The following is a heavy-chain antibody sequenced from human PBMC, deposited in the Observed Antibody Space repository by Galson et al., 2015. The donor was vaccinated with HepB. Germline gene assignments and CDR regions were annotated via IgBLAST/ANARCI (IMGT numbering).Heavy chain of an antibody. V-gene: IGHV1-18*04. CDR1: GYTFTSYG. CDR3: ARVFVDTAMVFGSYYYYGMDV. D-gene: IGHD5-18*01. J-gene: IGHJ6*02. CDR2: ISAYNGNT. Sequence: SVKVSCKASGYTFTSYGISWVRQAPGQGLEWMGWISAYNGNTNYAQKLQGRVTMTTDTSTSTAYMELRGLRSDDTAVYYCARVFVDTAMVFGSYYYYGMDVWGQGTTVTVSS.